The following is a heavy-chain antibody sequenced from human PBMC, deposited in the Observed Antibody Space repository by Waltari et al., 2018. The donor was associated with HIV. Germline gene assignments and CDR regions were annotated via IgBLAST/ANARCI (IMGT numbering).Heavy chain of an antibody. D-gene: IGHD3-3*01. CDR2: IYYSGST. CDR3: ARDHATIFGGGGRDYGMDV. Sequence: QVQLQESGPGLVKPSQTLSLTCTVSGGSISSGGYYWSWIRQHPGKGLEWIGYIYYSGSTYYNPSLKSRVTISVDTSKNQVSLKLSSVTAADTAVYYCARDHATIFGGGGRDYGMDVWGQGTTVTVSS. CDR1: GGSISSGGYY. J-gene: IGHJ6*02. V-gene: IGHV4-31*03.